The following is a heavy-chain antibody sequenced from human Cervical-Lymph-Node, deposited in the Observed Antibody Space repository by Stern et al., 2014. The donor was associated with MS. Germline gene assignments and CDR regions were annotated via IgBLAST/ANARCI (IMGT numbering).Heavy chain of an antibody. CDR1: GGSISSAEYY. D-gene: IGHD5-24*01. CDR3: SRDADGYSLVFGY. V-gene: IGHV4-30-4*01. Sequence: QLQLQESGPGLVKPSQTLSLTCAVTGGSISSAEYYWSWIRPSPGKGLEWIGYSHNSGTTYYNPSLKSRVTISVDTSKNQFSLKLRSVTAADTAVYYCSRDADGYSLVFGYWGRGTLVTVSS. CDR2: SHNSGTT. J-gene: IGHJ4*02.